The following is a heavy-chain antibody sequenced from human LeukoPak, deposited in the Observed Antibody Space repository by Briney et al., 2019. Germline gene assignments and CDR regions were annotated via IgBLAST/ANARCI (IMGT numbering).Heavy chain of an antibody. CDR2: ISWNSGSI. J-gene: IGHJ5*02. D-gene: IGHD6-13*01. CDR3: AKDVEAAFGPPLNWFDP. CDR1: GFTFDDYA. Sequence: PGGSLRLSCAASGFTFDDYAMHWVRQAPGKGLELVSGISWNSGSIGYADSVQGRFTISRDNPKNSLYLQMNSLRAEDTALYYCAKDVEAAFGPPLNWFDPWGQGTLVTVSS. V-gene: IGHV3-9*01.